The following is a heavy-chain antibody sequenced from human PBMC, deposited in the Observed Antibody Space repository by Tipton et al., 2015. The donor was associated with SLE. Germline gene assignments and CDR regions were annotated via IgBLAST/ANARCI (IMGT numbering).Heavy chain of an antibody. CDR3: ARGRGYEWEQQLVPPFDS. J-gene: IGHJ4*02. CDR1: GYTFTSYG. Sequence: QLVQSGAEVKKPGASVKVSCKASGYTFTSYGISWVRQAPGQGLEWMGLINAYNGNTNYAQKLQGRGTMTTDTSTSTAYMELRSLRSDDTAVYYCARGRGYEWEQQLVPPFDSWGQGTLVTVSS. CDR2: INAYNGNT. V-gene: IGHV1-18*01. D-gene: IGHD6-13*01.